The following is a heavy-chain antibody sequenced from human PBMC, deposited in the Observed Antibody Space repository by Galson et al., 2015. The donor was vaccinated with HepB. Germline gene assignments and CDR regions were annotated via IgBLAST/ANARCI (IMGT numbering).Heavy chain of an antibody. V-gene: IGHV1-24*01. J-gene: IGHJ4*02. CDR1: GYTLTELS. CDR3: ATRWIVATRGYFDY. D-gene: IGHD5-12*01. Sequence: SVKVSCKASGYTLTELSMHWVRQAPGKGLEWMGGFDPEDGETIYAQKFQGRVTMTEDTSTDTAYMELSSLRSEDTAVYYCATRWIVATRGYFDYWGQGTLVTVSS. CDR2: FDPEDGET.